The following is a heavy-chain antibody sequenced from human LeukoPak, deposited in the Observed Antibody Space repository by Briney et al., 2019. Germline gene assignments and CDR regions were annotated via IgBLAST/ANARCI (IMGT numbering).Heavy chain of an antibody. CDR3: ARASGSYYYHYYYMDV. CDR2: IYHSGST. V-gene: IGHV4-4*02. J-gene: IGHJ6*03. Sequence: PSETLSLTCAVSGGSISSSNWWSWVRQPPGKGLEWIGEIYHSGSTNYNPSLKSRVTISVDTSKNQFSLKLSSVTAADTAVYYCARASGSYYYHYYYMDVWGKGTTVTVSS. D-gene: IGHD1-26*01. CDR1: GGSISSSNW.